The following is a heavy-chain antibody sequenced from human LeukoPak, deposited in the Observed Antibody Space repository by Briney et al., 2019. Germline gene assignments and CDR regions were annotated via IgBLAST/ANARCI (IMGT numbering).Heavy chain of an antibody. J-gene: IGHJ4*02. D-gene: IGHD3-3*01. Sequence: GGSPRLSRAASGFTFSLYGMQWVRQAPGKGLQWVAFIRYDASNEYYVDSVKGRFTISRDNSENTLYLQMNSLRTEDTAVYYCARFDYWSGFYPLDHWGQGTLVTVSS. CDR1: GFTFSLYG. CDR3: ARFDYWSGFYPLDH. V-gene: IGHV3-30*02. CDR2: IRYDASNE.